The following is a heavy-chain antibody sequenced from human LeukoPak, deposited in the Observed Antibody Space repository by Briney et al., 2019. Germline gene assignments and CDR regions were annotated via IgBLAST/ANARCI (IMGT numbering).Heavy chain of an antibody. V-gene: IGHV4-4*02. J-gene: IGHJ4*02. CDR3: ASLIYDILTGRVYYFDY. CDR1: GGSISSSNW. CDR2: IYHSGST. Sequence: SGTLSLTCAVSGGSISSSNWWSWFRQPPGKGLEWIGEIYHSGSTNYNPSLKSRVTISVDKSKNQFSLKLSSVTAADTAVYYCASLIYDILTGRVYYFDYWGQGTLVTVSS. D-gene: IGHD3-9*01.